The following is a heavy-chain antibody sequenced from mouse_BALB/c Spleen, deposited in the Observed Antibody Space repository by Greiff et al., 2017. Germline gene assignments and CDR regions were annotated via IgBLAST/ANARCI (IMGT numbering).Heavy chain of an antibody. CDR3: ARETRMDY. CDR2: ISSGGSYT. CDR1: GFTFSSYA. D-gene: IGHD2-13*01. V-gene: IGHV5-9-4*01. Sequence: EVQVVESGGGLVKPGGSLKLSCAASGFTFSSYAMSWVRQSPEKRLEWVAEISSGGSYTYYPDTVTGRFTISRDNAKNTLYLEMSSLRSEDTAMYYCARETRMDYWGQGTSVTVSS. J-gene: IGHJ4*01.